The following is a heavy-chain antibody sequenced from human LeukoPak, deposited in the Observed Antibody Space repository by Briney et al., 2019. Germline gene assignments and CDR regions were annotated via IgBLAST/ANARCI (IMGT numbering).Heavy chain of an antibody. CDR2: ISGSGGST. Sequence: GGSLRLSCAASGFTFSSYAMSWVRQAPGKGLEWVSAISGSGGSTYYADSVKGRFTISRDNAKNSLSLQMNNLRAEDTALYYCGKDVSWGVVGAASEWGQGTLVTVSS. CDR3: GKDVSWGVVGAASE. J-gene: IGHJ4*02. D-gene: IGHD1-26*01. V-gene: IGHV3-23*01. CDR1: GFTFSSYA.